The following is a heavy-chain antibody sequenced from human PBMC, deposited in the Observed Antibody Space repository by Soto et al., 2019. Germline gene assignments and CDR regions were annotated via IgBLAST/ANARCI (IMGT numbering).Heavy chain of an antibody. CDR3: ARDPGGVVYASNWFDP. D-gene: IGHD2-8*02. V-gene: IGHV4-30-4*01. CDR1: GASINTGDYC. CDR2: IYYSGST. J-gene: IGHJ5*02. Sequence: PSETLSLTCTVSGASINTGDYCWSWARQPPGKGLEWIGYIYYSGSTYYNPSLKSRVTISVDTSKNQFSLKLSSVTAADTAVYYCARDPGGVVYASNWFDPWGQGTLVTVSS.